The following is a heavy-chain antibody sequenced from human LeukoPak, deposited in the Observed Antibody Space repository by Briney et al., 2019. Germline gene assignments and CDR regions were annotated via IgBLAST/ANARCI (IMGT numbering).Heavy chain of an antibody. J-gene: IGHJ4*02. CDR2: IRYDGSNK. D-gene: IGHD4-17*01. Sequence: GGSLRLSCAASGFTFSSYGMHWVRQAPGKGLEWVAFIRYDGSNKYYADSVKGRFTISRDNSKNTLYLQMNSLRAEDTAVYYCAREDDYGADRYFDYWGQGTLVTVSS. CDR3: AREDDYGADRYFDY. CDR1: GFTFSSYG. V-gene: IGHV3-30*02.